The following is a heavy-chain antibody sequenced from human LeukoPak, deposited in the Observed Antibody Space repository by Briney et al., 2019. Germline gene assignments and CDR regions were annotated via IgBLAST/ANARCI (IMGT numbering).Heavy chain of an antibody. CDR1: GFTFSSYA. D-gene: IGHD3-3*01. V-gene: IGHV3-21*01. CDR3: ARGPHGGFVIIPTEF. J-gene: IGHJ4*02. Sequence: PGGPLRLSCAASGFTFSSYAMNWVRQAPGQGLEWVSSIDSSSSYIYYAHSVKGRVTISKANAKNSLFLQMNSLRAEDTAVYYCARGPHGGFVIIPTEFWGQGTLVTVSS. CDR2: IDSSSSYI.